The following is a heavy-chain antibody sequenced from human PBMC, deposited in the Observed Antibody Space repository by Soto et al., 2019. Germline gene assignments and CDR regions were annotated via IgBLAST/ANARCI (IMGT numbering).Heavy chain of an antibody. Sequence: ASVKVSCKTSGYTFSSYTIAWVRQAPGQGLEWLGWISPDDGNTEYEQKFQGRVTMTADTLTNNAYMELRSLKYDDTAVYYCARVEAPFGESLHCGQGTPVTVSS. CDR3: ARVEAPFGESLH. V-gene: IGHV1-18*01. D-gene: IGHD3-10*01. CDR1: GYTFSSYT. CDR2: ISPDDGNT. J-gene: IGHJ4*02.